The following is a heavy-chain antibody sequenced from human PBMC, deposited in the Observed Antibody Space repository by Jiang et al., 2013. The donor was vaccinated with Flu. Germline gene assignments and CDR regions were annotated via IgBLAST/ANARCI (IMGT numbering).Heavy chain of an antibody. CDR1: GGSISSYY. Sequence: GLVKPSETLSLTCTVSGGSISSYYWSWIRQPPGKGLEWIGYIYYSGSTNYNPSLKSRVTISVDTSKNQFSLKLSSVTAADTAVYYCARDEGWQMQSEYFQHWGQGTLVTVSS. D-gene: IGHD5-24*01. CDR3: ARDEGWQMQSEYFQH. V-gene: IGHV4-59*01. J-gene: IGHJ1*01. CDR2: IYYSGST.